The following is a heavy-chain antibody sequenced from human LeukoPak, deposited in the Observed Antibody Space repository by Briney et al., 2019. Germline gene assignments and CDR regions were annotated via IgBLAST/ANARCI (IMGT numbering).Heavy chain of an antibody. CDR3: ARRVGRYFGERAYYYNYMDV. CDR1: DGSFRGYY. V-gene: IGHV4-34*01. J-gene: IGHJ6*03. D-gene: IGHD3-10*01. Sequence: PSETLSLTCAVYDGSFRGYYWSWIRQPPGKGLEWIGEINHSGSTKNTPSLKSRVTISVDTSKSQFSLKLSSVTAADTAVYYCARRVGRYFGERAYYYNYMDVWGKGTTVTISS. CDR2: INHSGST.